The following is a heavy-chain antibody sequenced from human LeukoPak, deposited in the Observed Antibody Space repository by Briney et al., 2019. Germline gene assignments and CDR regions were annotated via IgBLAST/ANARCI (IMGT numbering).Heavy chain of an antibody. J-gene: IGHJ5*02. CDR2: IYYSGST. V-gene: IGHV4-59*01. CDR1: GGSISSYY. CDR3: ARGLRIYDFWRANNWFDP. Sequence: SETLSLTCTVSGGSISSYYWSWIRQPPGKGLEWIGYIYYSGSTNYNPSLKSRVTISVDTSKNQFSLKLSSVTAADTAVYYCARGLRIYDFWRANNWFDPWGQGTLVTVSS. D-gene: IGHD3-3*01.